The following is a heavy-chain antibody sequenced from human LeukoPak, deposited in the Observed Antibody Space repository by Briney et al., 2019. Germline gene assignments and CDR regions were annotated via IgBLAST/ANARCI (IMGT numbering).Heavy chain of an antibody. J-gene: IGHJ4*02. D-gene: IGHD5-18*01. CDR3: AKDEAMVFDY. CDR2: IRYDGSNK. CDR1: GFTFSSYG. Sequence: GGSLRLSCAASGFTFSSYGMHWVRQAPGKGLEWVAFIRYDGSNKYYADSVKGRFNISRDNSKNTLYLQMNSLRAEDTAVYYCAKDEAMVFDYWGQGTLVTVSS. V-gene: IGHV3-30*02.